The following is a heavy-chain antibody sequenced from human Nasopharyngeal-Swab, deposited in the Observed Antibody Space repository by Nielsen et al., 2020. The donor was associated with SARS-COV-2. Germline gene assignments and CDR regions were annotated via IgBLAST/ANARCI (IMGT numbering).Heavy chain of an antibody. CDR2: ISAYNGNT. CDR1: GYTFTSYG. D-gene: IGHD5-18*01. CDR3: ARRGYSYGISWFDP. V-gene: IGHV1-18*01. Sequence: ASVKVSCKASGYTFTSYGISWVRQAPGQGLEWMGWISAYNGNTNYAQKLQGRVTMTTDTSTSTAYMELRRLRSDDTAVYYCARRGYSYGISWFDPWGQGTLVTVSS. J-gene: IGHJ5*02.